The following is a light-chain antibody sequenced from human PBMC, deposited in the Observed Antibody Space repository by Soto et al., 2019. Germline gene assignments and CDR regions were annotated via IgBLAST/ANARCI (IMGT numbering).Light chain of an antibody. CDR3: QQSYSNPIT. Sequence: DIELRQSASTLSASVGDRVTITRRASHSISGYLNWYQQKPGKAPNLLIYAVSNLQSGVPSRFSGGGSGTDFTLTISSLQPEDFATYYCQQSYSNPITIGQGTRLEIK. V-gene: IGKV1-39*01. CDR1: HSISGY. CDR2: AVS. J-gene: IGKJ5*01.